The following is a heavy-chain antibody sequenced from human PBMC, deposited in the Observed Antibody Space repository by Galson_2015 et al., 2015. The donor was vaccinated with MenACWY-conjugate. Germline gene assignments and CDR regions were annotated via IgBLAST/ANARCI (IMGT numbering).Heavy chain of an antibody. J-gene: IGHJ6*03. V-gene: IGHV1-8*01. CDR2: MNPNSGNT. Sequence: SVKVSCKASGYAFTSYDINWVRQATGQGLEWMGWMNPNSGNTGYAQKFQGRVTMTRNTSISTAYMELSSLRSEDTAVYYCARGGDYDILTGRYYYYMDVWGKGTTVTVSS. D-gene: IGHD3-9*01. CDR1: GYAFTSYD. CDR3: ARGGDYDILTGRYYYYMDV.